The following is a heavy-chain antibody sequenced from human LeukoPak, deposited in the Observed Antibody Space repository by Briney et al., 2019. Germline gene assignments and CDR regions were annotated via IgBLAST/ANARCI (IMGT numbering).Heavy chain of an antibody. CDR2: IKPDGSEK. V-gene: IGHV3-7*01. Sequence: GSLRLSCASSGFTFSNSWMNWVRQAPGKGLEWVANIKPDGSEKYYVDSVRGRFTISRDNAKNSLYLQMNSLRAEDTAVYYCAREVVWGQGTLVTVSS. CDR1: GFTFSNSW. CDR3: AREVV. J-gene: IGHJ4*02.